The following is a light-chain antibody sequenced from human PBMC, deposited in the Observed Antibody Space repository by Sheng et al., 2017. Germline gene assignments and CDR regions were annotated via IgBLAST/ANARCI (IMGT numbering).Light chain of an antibody. Sequence: EVVLTQSPATLSVSPGESATLSCRASRDISRNLVWYQQKPGQAPRLLIFGASSRATGIPDRFSGSGSGTDFTLTISSLEPEDFAVYYCQQRSNWDTFGQGTKLEIK. CDR2: GAS. V-gene: IGKV3-11*01. CDR3: QQRSNWDT. J-gene: IGKJ2*01. CDR1: RDISRN.